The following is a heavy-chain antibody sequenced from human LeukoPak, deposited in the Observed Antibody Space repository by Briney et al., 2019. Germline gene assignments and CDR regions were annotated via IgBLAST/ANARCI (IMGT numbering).Heavy chain of an antibody. CDR3: AKDAFYDFWSDTLYYYYGMDV. D-gene: IGHD3-3*01. V-gene: IGHV3-48*01. J-gene: IGHJ6*02. CDR2: ISSSSSAI. Sequence: GGSLRLSCAASGFSFSSYAMNWVRQAPGKGLEWLSYISSSSSAIYYADSVKGRFTISRDNAKVSVYLQMNSLRAEDTAVYYCAKDAFYDFWSDTLYYYYGMDVWGQGTTVTVSS. CDR1: GFSFSSYA.